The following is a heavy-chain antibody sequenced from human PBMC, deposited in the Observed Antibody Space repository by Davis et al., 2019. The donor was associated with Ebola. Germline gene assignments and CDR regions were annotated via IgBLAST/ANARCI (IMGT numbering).Heavy chain of an antibody. CDR2: ITHSGST. CDR1: GASIRSSAYY. V-gene: IGHV4-39*07. CDR3: ASRFTSGWWYFDY. D-gene: IGHD6-19*01. J-gene: IGHJ4*02. Sequence: PSETLSLTCTVSGASIRSSAYYWGWIRQPPGKGLEWFGEITHSGSTNYKPSLKSRVTISVDTSKNQFSLRVSSVTAADTAVYYCASRFTSGWWYFDYWGQGNLVTVSS.